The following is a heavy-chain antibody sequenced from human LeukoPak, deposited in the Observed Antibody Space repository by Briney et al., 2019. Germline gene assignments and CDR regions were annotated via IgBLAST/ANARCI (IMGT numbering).Heavy chain of an antibody. J-gene: IGHJ4*02. CDR2: IRYDGSNK. D-gene: IGHD5-12*01. CDR1: GFTFSSYG. CDR3: ARDQTRYSGYGGDFDY. Sequence: GGSLRLSCAASGFTFSSYGMHWVRQAPGKGLEWVAFIRYDGSNKYYADSVKGRFTISRDNSKNTLYLQMNSLRAEDTAVYYCARDQTRYSGYGGDFDYWGQGTLVTVSS. V-gene: IGHV3-30*02.